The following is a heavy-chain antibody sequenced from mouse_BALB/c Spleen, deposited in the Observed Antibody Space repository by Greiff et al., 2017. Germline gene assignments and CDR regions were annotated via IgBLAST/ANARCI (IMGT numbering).Heavy chain of an antibody. J-gene: IGHJ4*01. CDR3: ARDRGDGNYVYAMDY. Sequence: EVKLMESGGGLVKPGGSLKLSCAASGFTFSDYYMYWVRQTPEKRLEWVATISDGGSYTYYPDSVKGRFTISRDNAKNNLYLQMSSLKSEDTAMYYCARDRGDGNYVYAMDYWGQGTSVTVSS. CDR1: GFTFSDYY. V-gene: IGHV5-4*02. D-gene: IGHD2-1*01. CDR2: ISDGGSYT.